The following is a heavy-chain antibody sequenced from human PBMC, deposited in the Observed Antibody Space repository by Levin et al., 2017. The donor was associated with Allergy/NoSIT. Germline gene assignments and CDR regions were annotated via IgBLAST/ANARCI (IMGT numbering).Heavy chain of an antibody. D-gene: IGHD5-18*01. CDR3: AKDDARKQLWVTRKLFDAFDI. V-gene: IGHV3-23*01. Sequence: GESLKISCAASGFTFSSYAMSWVRQAPGKGLEWVSAISGSGGSTYYADSVKGRFTISRDNSKNTLYLQMNSLRAEDTAVYYCAKDDARKQLWVTRKLFDAFDIWGQGTMVTVSS. J-gene: IGHJ3*02. CDR1: GFTFSSYA. CDR2: ISGSGGST.